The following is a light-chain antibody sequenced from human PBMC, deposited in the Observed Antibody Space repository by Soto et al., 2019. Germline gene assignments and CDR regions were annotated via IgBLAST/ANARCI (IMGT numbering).Light chain of an antibody. V-gene: IGKV1-39*01. Sequence: DIQMTQSPSSLSASVGDRVTITCRASQSISNYLNWYQQKPGKAPKLLIYAASSMQSGVPSRFSGSGSEIDFTLTISSLQPDDSATYYCQQSFSPLWTFGQGTKV. CDR1: QSISNY. CDR3: QQSFSPLWT. J-gene: IGKJ1*01. CDR2: AAS.